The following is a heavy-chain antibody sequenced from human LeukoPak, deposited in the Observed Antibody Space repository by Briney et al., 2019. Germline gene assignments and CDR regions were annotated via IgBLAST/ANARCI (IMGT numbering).Heavy chain of an antibody. CDR1: GYTFTGYY. V-gene: IGHV1-2*02. CDR2: IPPNSGGT. CDR3: ARDRYYDILTGYYATYDY. D-gene: IGHD3-9*01. J-gene: IGHJ4*02. Sequence: ASVKVSCKASGYTFTGYYMHWVRHPPGQALESMGWIPPNSGGTNYAQKFQGRVTMTRDTSISTAYMELSRLRSDDTAVYYCARDRYYDILTGYYATYDYWGQGTLVTVSS.